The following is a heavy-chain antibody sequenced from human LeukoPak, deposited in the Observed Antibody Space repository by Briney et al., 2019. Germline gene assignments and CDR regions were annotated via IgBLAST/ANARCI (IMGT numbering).Heavy chain of an antibody. CDR2: IGTTDDT. V-gene: IGHV3-13*01. J-gene: IGHJ4*02. Sequence: TGGSLRLSCAASGFTFSSSDMHWVRHGTGKGLEWVSAIGTTDDTYYPGSVKGRFTISRENAKNSFYLQMNSLRAGDAAVYYCARAIAMFRGVNYFDYWGRGALVTVSS. CDR3: ARAIAMFRGVNYFDY. D-gene: IGHD3-10*01. CDR1: GFTFSSSD.